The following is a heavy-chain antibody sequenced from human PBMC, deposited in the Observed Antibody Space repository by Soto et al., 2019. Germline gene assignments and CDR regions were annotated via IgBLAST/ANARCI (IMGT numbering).Heavy chain of an antibody. CDR2: IIPMFPTP. V-gene: IGHV1-69*12. CDR1: GGTFGNSA. D-gene: IGHD3-3*02. Sequence: QVQLVQSGAEVKKPGSSVTVSCKASGGTFGNSAISWVRQAPGQGLEWMGGIIPMFPTPDYAQKFQGRVTITAAESTSTAYMELTSLRSEDTAVYYCARDKDRQQLGGNYYYGIDVWGQGTTVTVSS. CDR3: ARDKDRQQLGGNYYYGIDV. J-gene: IGHJ6*02.